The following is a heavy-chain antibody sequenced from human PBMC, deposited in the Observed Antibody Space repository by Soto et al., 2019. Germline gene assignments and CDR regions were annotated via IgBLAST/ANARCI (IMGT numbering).Heavy chain of an antibody. Sequence: QVQLVQSGAEVKKPGASVKVSCKASGYTFTGYYMHWVRQAPGQGLEWMGWINPNSGGTNYAQKFQGWVTMTRDTSISTAYMGLSRLRSDDTAVYYCARGYCSSTSCYYFDYWGQGTLVTVSS. CDR2: INPNSGGT. D-gene: IGHD2-2*01. J-gene: IGHJ4*02. V-gene: IGHV1-2*04. CDR3: ARGYCSSTSCYYFDY. CDR1: GYTFTGYY.